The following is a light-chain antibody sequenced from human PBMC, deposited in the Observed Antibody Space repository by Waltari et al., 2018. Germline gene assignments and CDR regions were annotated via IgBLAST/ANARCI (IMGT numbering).Light chain of an antibody. Sequence: QSALTQPRSVSGSPGQSVTISCTGTSSDVGGYNYVSWYQQHPGKAPTLMIYDVSKRPSGVPDRFSGSKSGNTASLTISGLQAEDEADYYCGSYAGSYTWVFGGGTKLTVL. CDR3: GSYAGSYTWV. CDR2: DVS. V-gene: IGLV2-11*01. CDR1: SSDVGGYNY. J-gene: IGLJ3*02.